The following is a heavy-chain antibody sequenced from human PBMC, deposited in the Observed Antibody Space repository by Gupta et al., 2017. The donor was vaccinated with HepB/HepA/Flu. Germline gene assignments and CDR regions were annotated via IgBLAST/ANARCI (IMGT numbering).Heavy chain of an antibody. D-gene: IGHD3-10*01. CDR3: ARAVLLWFGELSPSDYYYMDV. CDR2: IIPIFGTA. J-gene: IGHJ6*03. CDR1: GGTFSSYA. Sequence: QVQLVQSGAEVKKPGSSVKVSCKASGGTFSSYAISWVRQSPGQGLEWMGGIIPIFGTANYAQKFQGRVTITADESTSTAYMELSSLRSEDTAVYYCARAVLLWFGELSPSDYYYMDVWGKGTTVTVSS. V-gene: IGHV1-69*01.